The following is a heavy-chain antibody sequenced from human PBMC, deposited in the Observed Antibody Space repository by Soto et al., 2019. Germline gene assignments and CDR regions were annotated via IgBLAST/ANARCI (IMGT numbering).Heavy chain of an antibody. D-gene: IGHD2-15*01. CDR3: ARYRHCSGDSCNYYYIMDV. Sequence: ASVKVSCKASGYTFISYYMHWVRQAPGQGLEWMGIINPSGGSTNYAQNFQGRVTITADESTSTAYMELSSLRSDDTAVYFCARYRHCSGDSCNYYYIMDVWGQGTTVTVSS. J-gene: IGHJ6*02. CDR1: GYTFISYY. V-gene: IGHV1-46*01. CDR2: INPSGGST.